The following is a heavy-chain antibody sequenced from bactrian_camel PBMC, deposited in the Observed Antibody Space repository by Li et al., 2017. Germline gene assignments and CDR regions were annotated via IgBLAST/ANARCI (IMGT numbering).Heavy chain of an antibody. CDR3: ATDVGRNMGWWGEYNC. CDR1: GFTFSTYD. Sequence: DVQLVESGGGLVQPGGSLRLSCAASGFTFSTYDMSWVRQAPGKGLEWVSHINSRGESRYYLDSVKGRFTISRDNPKNTLYLQMNSLKTEDSAVYYCATDVGRNMGWWGEYNCWGQGTQVTVS. D-gene: IGHD3*01. V-gene: IGHV3S40*01. CDR2: INSRGESR. J-gene: IGHJ4*01.